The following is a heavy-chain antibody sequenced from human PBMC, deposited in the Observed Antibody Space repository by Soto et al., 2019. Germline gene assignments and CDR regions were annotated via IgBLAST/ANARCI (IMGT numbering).Heavy chain of an antibody. V-gene: IGHV5-51*01. CDR2: IYPGDSDT. CDR3: ARRRREISYYDSSGYYYFDY. CDR1: GYSFTSYW. J-gene: IGHJ4*02. Sequence: EVQLVQSGAEVKKPGESLKISCKGSGYSFTSYWIGWVRQMPGKGLEWMGIIYPGDSDTRYSPSFQGQVTISADKSISTAYLQWSSLKASDTAMYYCARRRREISYYDSSGYYYFDYWGQGTLVTVSS. D-gene: IGHD3-22*01.